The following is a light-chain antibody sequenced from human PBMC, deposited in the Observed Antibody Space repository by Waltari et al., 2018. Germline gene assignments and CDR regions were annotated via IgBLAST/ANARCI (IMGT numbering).Light chain of an antibody. CDR3: QQAASFPLT. V-gene: IGKV4-1*01. Sequence: DIVMTQSPDSLAVSLGERATINCKSSQSVLYSSNNKNYLAWYQQKPGQPPKLLIYWASTRESGVPDRFSGSGSGTDFTLTISSLQADDFATYYCQQAASFPLTFGGGTKVEIK. CDR2: WAS. J-gene: IGKJ4*01. CDR1: QSVLYSSNNKNY.